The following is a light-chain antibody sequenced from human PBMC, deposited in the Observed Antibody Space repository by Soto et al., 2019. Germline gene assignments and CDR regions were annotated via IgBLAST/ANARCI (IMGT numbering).Light chain of an antibody. J-gene: IGKJ4*01. CDR3: QQYNNWPLT. V-gene: IGKV3-15*01. CDR2: GAS. CDR1: QSVSSN. Sequence: EIVTTQSPATLSVSPGERATLSCRASQSVSSNLAWYQQKLGQAPRLLIYGASTRATGIPARFSGSGSGTEFTLTISSLQSEDFAVYYCQQYNNWPLTFGGGTKVEIK.